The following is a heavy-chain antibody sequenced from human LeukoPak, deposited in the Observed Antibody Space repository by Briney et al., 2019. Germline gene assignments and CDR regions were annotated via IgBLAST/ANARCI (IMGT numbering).Heavy chain of an antibody. CDR3: AKHRENFGDSCLDDY. CDR1: GFSFNTYA. D-gene: IGHD4-17*01. J-gene: IGHJ4*02. V-gene: IGHV3-23*01. CDR2: IVSSGGTT. Sequence: PGRSLRLSCAASGFSFNTYAMSWVRQAPGKGLQWVSTIVSSGGTTHYADAVQGRFTVSRDNSKNTLFLQMNSLRAEDTAVYYCAKHRENFGDSCLDDYWGQGTLVTVSS.